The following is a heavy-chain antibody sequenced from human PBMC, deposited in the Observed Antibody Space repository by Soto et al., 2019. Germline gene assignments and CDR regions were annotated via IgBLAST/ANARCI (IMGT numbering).Heavy chain of an antibody. Sequence: GGSLRLSCAASGFTFSSYAMSWVRQAPGKGLEWVSAIRGSGGSTYYADSVKGRFTISRDNSKNTLYLQMNSLRAEDTAVYYCAKDRVLQYQLLYSDYWGQGTLVTVSS. CDR1: GFTFSSYA. D-gene: IGHD2-2*02. CDR2: IRGSGGST. J-gene: IGHJ4*02. V-gene: IGHV3-23*01. CDR3: AKDRVLQYQLLYSDY.